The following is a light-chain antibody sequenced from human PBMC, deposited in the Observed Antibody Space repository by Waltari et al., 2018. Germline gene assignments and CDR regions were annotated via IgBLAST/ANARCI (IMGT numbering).Light chain of an antibody. CDR3: TSFSSDSTPLV. J-gene: IGLJ1*01. Sequence: QSALTQPASVSGSLGQSITMSCTGTRSDICIYTYVSWYQQHPGKAPKLLIYDVSNRPSGVSNRFSGSKSGNTASLTISGLQSEDEADYYCTSFSSDSTPLVFGTGTRVTV. CDR2: DVS. CDR1: RSDICIYTY. V-gene: IGLV2-14*03.